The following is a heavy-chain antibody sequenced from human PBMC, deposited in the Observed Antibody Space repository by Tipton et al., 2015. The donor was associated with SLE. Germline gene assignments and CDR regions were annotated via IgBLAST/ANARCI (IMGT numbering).Heavy chain of an antibody. Sequence: LRLSCTVSGGSISSYYWSWIRQPPGKGLEWIGYIYYSGSTNYNPSLKSRVTISVDTSKNQFSLKLSSVTAADTAVYYCASSKTAAGKVAFDIWGQGTMVTVSS. D-gene: IGHD6-13*01. V-gene: IGHV4-59*01. J-gene: IGHJ3*02. CDR3: ASSKTAAGKVAFDI. CDR1: GGSISSYY. CDR2: IYYSGST.